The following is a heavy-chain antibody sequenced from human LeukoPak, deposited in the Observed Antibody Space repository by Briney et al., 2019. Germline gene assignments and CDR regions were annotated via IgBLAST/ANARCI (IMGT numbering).Heavy chain of an antibody. D-gene: IGHD4-17*01. CDR2: VNSAASST. J-gene: IGHJ4*02. CDR1: GFTFSSYW. V-gene: IGHV3-74*01. CDR3: AREGYTVTIDS. Sequence: PGGSLRLSCAASGFTFSSYWMHWARQAPGKGLVWVSRVNSAASSTSYADSVRGRFTISRDNAKNTVYLQMNSLRAEDTAVYYCAREGYTVTIDSWGQGTLVTVSS.